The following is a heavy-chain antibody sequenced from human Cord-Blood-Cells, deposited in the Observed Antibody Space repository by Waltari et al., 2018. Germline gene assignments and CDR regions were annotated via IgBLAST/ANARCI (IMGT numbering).Heavy chain of an antibody. CDR2: IFSNDEK. CDR1: GFSLSNARMG. J-gene: IGHJ4*02. Sequence: VTLKESGPVLVKPTETLTLTCTVSGFSLSNARMGLSWIRQPPGKALEWLAHIFSNDEKSYSISLKSRLTISKDTSKSQVVLTMTNIDPVDTATYYCARIGYSGYDQGFDYWGQGTLVTVSS. CDR3: ARIGYSGYDQGFDY. V-gene: IGHV2-26*01. D-gene: IGHD5-12*01.